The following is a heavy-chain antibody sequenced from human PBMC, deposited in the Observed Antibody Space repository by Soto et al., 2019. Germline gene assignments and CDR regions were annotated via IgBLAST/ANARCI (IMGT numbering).Heavy chain of an antibody. V-gene: IGHV1-69*13. CDR3: ARDRGLIVVVVAAPGWFDP. CDR2: IIPIFGTA. J-gene: IGHJ5*02. CDR1: GGTFSSYA. Sequence: ASVKVSCKASGGTFSSYAISWVRQAPGQGLEWMGGIIPIFGTANYAQKFQGRVTITADESTSTAYMELSSLRSEDTAVYYCARDRGLIVVVVAAPGWFDPWGQGTLVTVSS. D-gene: IGHD2-15*01.